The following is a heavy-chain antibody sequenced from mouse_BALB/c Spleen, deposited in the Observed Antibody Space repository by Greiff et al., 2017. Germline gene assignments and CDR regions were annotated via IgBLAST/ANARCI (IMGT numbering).Heavy chain of an antibody. Sequence: EVKVVESGGGLVQPGGSRKLSCAASGFTFSSFGMHWVRQAPEKGLEWVAYISSGSSTIYYADTVKGRFTISRDNPKNTLFLQMTSLRSEDTAMYYCARSPSYYGNYVDWYFDVWGAGTTVTVSS. CDR2: ISSGSSTI. V-gene: IGHV5-17*02. CDR3: ARSPSYYGNYVDWYFDV. J-gene: IGHJ1*01. D-gene: IGHD2-10*01. CDR1: GFTFSSFG.